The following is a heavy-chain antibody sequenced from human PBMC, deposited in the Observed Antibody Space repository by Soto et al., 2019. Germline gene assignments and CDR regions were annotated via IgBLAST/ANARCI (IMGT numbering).Heavy chain of an antibody. J-gene: IGHJ4*02. D-gene: IGHD3-9*01. Sequence: SQTLSLTCAISGDSVSSNSAAWNWIRQSPSRGLEWLGRTYYRSKWYNDYAVSVKSRITINPDTSKNQFSLQLNSVTPEDTAVYYCARDGADDILTGHPIDYWGQGTLVTVSS. CDR2: TYYRSKWYN. V-gene: IGHV6-1*01. CDR3: ARDGADDILTGHPIDY. CDR1: GDSVSSNSAA.